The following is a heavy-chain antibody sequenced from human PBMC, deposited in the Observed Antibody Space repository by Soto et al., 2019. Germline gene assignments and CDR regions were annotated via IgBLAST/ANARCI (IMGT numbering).Heavy chain of an antibody. CDR2: IYYSGST. CDR1: GGSISSSSYY. D-gene: IGHD6-6*01. J-gene: IGHJ4*02. CDR3: ARLRSSSSPPNDH. Sequence: SETLSLTCTVSGGSISSSSYYWGWIRQPPGKGLEWIGSIYYSGSTYYNPSLKSRVTISVDTSKNQFSLKLSSVTAADTAVYYCARLRSSSSPPNDHWGQGTLVTVSS. V-gene: IGHV4-39*01.